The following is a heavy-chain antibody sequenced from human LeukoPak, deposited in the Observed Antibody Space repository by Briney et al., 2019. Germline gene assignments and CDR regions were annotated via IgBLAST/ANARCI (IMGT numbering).Heavy chain of an antibody. V-gene: IGHV3-23*01. J-gene: IGHJ4*02. CDR1: GFTFSSYA. D-gene: IGHD3-9*01. CDR3: ARPFETTYFDILTGYYPFDY. CDR2: ISGSGGSP. Sequence: GGSLRLSCAVSGFTFSSYAMSWVRQAPGKGLEWVSAISGSGGSPYYADSVKGRFTISRDNSKNTLYLQMNSLRAEDTAVYYCARPFETTYFDILTGYYPFDYWGQGTLVTVSS.